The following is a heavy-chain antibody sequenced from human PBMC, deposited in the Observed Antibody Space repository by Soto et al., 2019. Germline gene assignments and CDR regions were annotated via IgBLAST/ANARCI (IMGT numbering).Heavy chain of an antibody. J-gene: IGHJ4*02. CDR2: FRTSGDGGTT. V-gene: IGHV3-23*01. Sequence: GGSLRLSCAASGFTFSSYSMSWVRQAPGKGLEWVSGFRTSGDGGTTYYADSVKGRFTISRDNSKNMLFLQMNSLRAEDTAIYHLAKKVNSGPGSQYFDYWGQGNLITFSS. CDR3: AKKVNSGPGSQYFDY. CDR1: GFTFSSYS. D-gene: IGHD3-10*01.